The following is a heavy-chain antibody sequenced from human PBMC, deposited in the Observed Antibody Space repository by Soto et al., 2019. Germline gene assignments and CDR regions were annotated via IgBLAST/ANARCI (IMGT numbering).Heavy chain of an antibody. CDR3: ARRRAPGVMTCYYSYFDY. J-gene: IGHJ4*02. CDR2: IIPIFGTA. D-gene: IGHD3-9*01. V-gene: IGHV1-69*06. Sequence: QVQLVQSGAEVKKPGSSVKVSCKAAGGTFSSYAISWVLQSHGQGLEWRVGIIPIFGTANYAQKFQGRVTITADKSTSTAYMELSSLRSEETAVYYCARRRAPGVMTCYYSYFDYWGQGTLVTVSS. CDR1: GGTFSSYA.